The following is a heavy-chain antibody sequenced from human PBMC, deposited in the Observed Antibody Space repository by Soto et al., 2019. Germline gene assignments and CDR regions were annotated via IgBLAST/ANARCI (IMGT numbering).Heavy chain of an antibody. CDR3: ARDFYFGPIDV. J-gene: IGHJ6*04. V-gene: IGHV3-74*01. D-gene: IGHD1-26*01. CDR2: INSDGSST. CDR1: GFTFSSYW. Sequence: GGSLRLSCAASGFTFSSYWMHWFRQAPGKGLVWVSRINSDGSSTSYADSVKGRFTISRDNAKNTLYLQMNSLRAEVTVVYYCARDFYFGPIDVWGKGTTVTVSS.